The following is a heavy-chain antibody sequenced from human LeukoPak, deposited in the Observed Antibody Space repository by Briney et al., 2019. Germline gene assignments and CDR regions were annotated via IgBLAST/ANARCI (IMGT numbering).Heavy chain of an antibody. D-gene: IGHD2-2*01. CDR3: AREQRGYCSSTSCYYDY. J-gene: IGHJ4*02. CDR1: GFTFSSYS. CDR2: ISYDGSNK. Sequence: GGSLRLSCAASGFTFSSYSMNWVRQAPGKGLEWVAVISYDGSNKYYADSVKGRFTISRDNSKNTLYLQMNSLRAEDTAVYYCAREQRGYCSSTSCYYDYWGQGTLVTVSS. V-gene: IGHV3-30*03.